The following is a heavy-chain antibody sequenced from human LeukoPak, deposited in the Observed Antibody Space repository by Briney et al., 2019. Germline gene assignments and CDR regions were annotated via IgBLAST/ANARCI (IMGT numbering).Heavy chain of an antibody. D-gene: IGHD3-9*01. V-gene: IGHV3-30*02. CDR1: GFTFSSYG. CDR2: IRYDGSNK. J-gene: IGHJ4*02. CDR3: AKDSIYDILTDYFDY. Sequence: PGGSLRLSCAASGFTFSSYGMHWVRQAPGKGLEWVAFIRYDGSNKYYADFVKGRFTISRDNSKNTLYLQMNSLRAEDTAVYYCAKDSIYDILTDYFDYWGQGTLVTVSS.